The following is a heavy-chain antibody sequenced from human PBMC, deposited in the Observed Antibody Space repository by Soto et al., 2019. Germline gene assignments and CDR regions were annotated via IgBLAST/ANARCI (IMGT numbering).Heavy chain of an antibody. J-gene: IGHJ6*04. V-gene: IGHV1-69*13. D-gene: IGHD6-6*01. Sequence: ASVKVSCKACGGTFSSYAISWVRQAPGQGLEWMGGIIPIFGTANYAQKFQGRVTITADESTSTAYMELSSLRSEDTAVYYCARDPFGSSGQSYHYYGMQVWGEGTTVTVSS. CDR1: GGTFSSYA. CDR3: ARDPFGSSGQSYHYYGMQV. CDR2: IIPIFGTA.